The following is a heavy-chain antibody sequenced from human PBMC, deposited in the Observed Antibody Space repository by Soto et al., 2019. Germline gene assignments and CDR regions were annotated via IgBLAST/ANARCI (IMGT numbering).Heavy chain of an antibody. V-gene: IGHV3-66*01. CDR1: GFSFSTNY. CDR2: IDSGGTT. Sequence: EVQLVESGGGLVQPGGSLRLSCAASGFSFSTNYMNWVRQAPGKGLEWVSGIDSGGTTYYADSVKGRFTISRYNSKNTLYLQLNSLRAEDTAVYYCARGRSASSDFDYGGQGTLVTGSS. D-gene: IGHD3-10*01. CDR3: ARGRSASSDFDY. J-gene: IGHJ4*02.